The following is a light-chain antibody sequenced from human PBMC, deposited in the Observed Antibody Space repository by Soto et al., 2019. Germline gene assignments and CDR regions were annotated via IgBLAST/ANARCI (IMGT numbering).Light chain of an antibody. J-gene: IGKJ2*01. V-gene: IGKV1-39*01. Sequence: DIQLTQSPSSLSASVGDRVTITCRASQSISSYLNWYHQKPGKAPQLLIYAASSLQSGVPSRFSGSGSGTDFTLTISSLQPEDFATYYCQQSYGTPYTFGQGTKLQIK. CDR3: QQSYGTPYT. CDR1: QSISSY. CDR2: AAS.